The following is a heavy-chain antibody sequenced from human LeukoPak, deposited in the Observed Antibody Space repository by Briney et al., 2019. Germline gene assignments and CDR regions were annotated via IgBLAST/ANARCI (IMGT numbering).Heavy chain of an antibody. CDR2: ISSSSSYI. D-gene: IGHD6-6*01. CDR3: ARDPARVEAARPNFDY. Sequence: PGGSLRLSCAASGFTFSSYSMNWVRQAPGKGLEWVSSISSSSSYIYYADSVKGRFTISRDNAKNSLYLQMNSLRAEDTAVYYCARDPARVEAARPNFDYWGQGTLVTVSS. CDR1: GFTFSSYS. V-gene: IGHV3-21*01. J-gene: IGHJ4*02.